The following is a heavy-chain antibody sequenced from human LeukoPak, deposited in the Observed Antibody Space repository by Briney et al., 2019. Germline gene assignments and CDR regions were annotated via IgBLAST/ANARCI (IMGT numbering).Heavy chain of an antibody. CDR2: INWNSDSI. CDR3: ARDPYGGKRYWYFDL. V-gene: IGHV3-9*01. CDR1: GFTFDDYA. Sequence: PGRSLRLSCAVSGFTFDDYAMHWVRQVPGKGLEWVSGINWNSDSIGYADSVKGRFTTSRDNAKNSLYLQMNSLRAEDTAVYYCARDPYGGKRYWYFDLWGRGTLVTVSS. D-gene: IGHD4-23*01. J-gene: IGHJ2*01.